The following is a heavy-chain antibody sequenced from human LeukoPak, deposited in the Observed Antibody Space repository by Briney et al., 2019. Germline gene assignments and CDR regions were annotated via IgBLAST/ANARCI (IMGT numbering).Heavy chain of an antibody. CDR3: ARAIAAAEAY. CDR1: GFTFSTYA. D-gene: IGHD6-13*01. CDR2: IKQDGSEN. V-gene: IGHV3-7*03. Sequence: GGSLRLSCAASGFTFSTYAMNWVRQAPGKGLEWVANIKQDGSENFYVDSVKGRFTISRDNAKNSLYLQMNSLRAEDTAVYYCARAIAAAEAYWGQGTLVTVSS. J-gene: IGHJ4*02.